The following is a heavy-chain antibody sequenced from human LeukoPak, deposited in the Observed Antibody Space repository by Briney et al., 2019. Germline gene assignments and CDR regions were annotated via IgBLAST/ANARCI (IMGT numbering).Heavy chain of an antibody. CDR1: GFPFIEYS. CDR2: IGIDSGNT. Sequence: GGSLRLSCTASGFPFIEYSMNWVRQVPGKGLEWIAYIGIDSGNTKYADSVRGRFTISADKTKNSLYLQMNSLRVDDTAVYYCARDHNYAFDNWGQGTQVSVAS. V-gene: IGHV3-48*01. CDR3: ARDHNYAFDN. J-gene: IGHJ4*02. D-gene: IGHD1-1*01.